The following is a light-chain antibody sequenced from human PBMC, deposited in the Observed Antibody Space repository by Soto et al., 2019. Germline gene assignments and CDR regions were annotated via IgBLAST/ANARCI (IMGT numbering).Light chain of an antibody. CDR2: GAS. V-gene: IGKV3-20*01. CDR1: QSVSSSY. J-gene: IGKJ2*01. Sequence: EIVLTQSPGTLSLSPGERATLSCRASQSVSSSYLAWYQQNPGQAPRLLIYGASSRATGIPDRFSGSGSGTDFTLTISRLEPEDFAVYYCQQYGSWTFGQGTKLEIK. CDR3: QQYGSWT.